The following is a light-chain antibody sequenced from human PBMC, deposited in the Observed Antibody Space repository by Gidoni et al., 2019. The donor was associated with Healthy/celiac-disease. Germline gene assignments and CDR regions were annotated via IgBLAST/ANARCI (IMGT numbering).Light chain of an antibody. Sequence: ETVLTHSPGTLSLSQGERATLSCRASQRVRSSYLAWYQQKPGQAPRLLIYGASSRATGIPDRFSGSGSGTDFTLTISRLEPEDFAVYYCQQYGSSFWTFGQGTKVEIK. J-gene: IGKJ1*01. CDR3: QQYGSSFWT. CDR2: GAS. V-gene: IGKV3-20*01. CDR1: QRVRSSY.